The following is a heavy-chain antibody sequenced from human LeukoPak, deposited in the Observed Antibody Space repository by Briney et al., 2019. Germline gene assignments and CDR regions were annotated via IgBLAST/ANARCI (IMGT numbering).Heavy chain of an antibody. Sequence: WVAVISYDGSNKYYADSVKGRFTISRDNSKNTLYLQMTSLRVDDTAVYYCAREGVVGAFDIWGQGTMVTVSS. CDR2: ISYDGSNK. CDR3: AREGVVGAFDI. V-gene: IGHV3-30*03. D-gene: IGHD2-15*01. J-gene: IGHJ3*02.